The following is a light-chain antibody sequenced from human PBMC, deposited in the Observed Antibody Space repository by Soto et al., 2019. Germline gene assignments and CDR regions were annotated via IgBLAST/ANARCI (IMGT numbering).Light chain of an antibody. Sequence: DIVMTQSPDSLPVSLGERATINCKSSQSVLYTSNNKNYLAWYQQKPGQSPKLLIYWASTRESGVPDRFSGSGSGTDFTLTISSPQAEDVAVYYCQQYYSNPRTFGQGTKVEIK. CDR1: QSVLYTSNNKNY. CDR2: WAS. J-gene: IGKJ1*01. V-gene: IGKV4-1*01. CDR3: QQYYSNPRT.